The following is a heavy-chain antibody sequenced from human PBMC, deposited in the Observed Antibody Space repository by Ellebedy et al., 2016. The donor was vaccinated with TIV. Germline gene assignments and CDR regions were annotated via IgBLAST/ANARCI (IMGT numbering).Heavy chain of an antibody. Sequence: ASVKVSXXASGYNLSNYGISWVRQGPGQGLEWMGWVNTHKGNINYAPKFRGRVTMTIDTSTSTVYMELRSLASDDTAAYYCTRDDRFSGTWYSAYFQYWGQGTLVTVSS. V-gene: IGHV1-18*01. CDR2: VNTHKGNI. CDR1: GYNLSNYG. D-gene: IGHD2-15*01. J-gene: IGHJ1*01. CDR3: TRDDRFSGTWYSAYFQY.